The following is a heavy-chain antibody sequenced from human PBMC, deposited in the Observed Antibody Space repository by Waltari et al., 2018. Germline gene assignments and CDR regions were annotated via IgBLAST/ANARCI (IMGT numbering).Heavy chain of an antibody. D-gene: IGHD3-22*01. CDR1: GASFNISA. J-gene: IGHJ5*02. Sequence: QVQLVQSGAEVRKPGSSVKVSCRSSGASFNISAISWLRQAPGHGLVWMGGIMPRLGAANYEQRFQGRVTISTDESTRTAYMELSSLRSDDTAVYYCARSPLSGYYVNYFDPWGQGTPVTVSS. V-gene: IGHV1-69*05. CDR3: ARSPLSGYYVNYFDP. CDR2: IMPRLGAA.